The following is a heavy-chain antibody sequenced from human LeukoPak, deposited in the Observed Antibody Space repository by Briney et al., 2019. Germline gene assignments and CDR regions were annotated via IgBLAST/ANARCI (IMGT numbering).Heavy chain of an antibody. J-gene: IGHJ4*02. CDR1: GFTFSSYW. Sequence: PGGSLRLSCAASGFTFSSYWMHWVRQAPGEGLVWVSRINSDGSSTSYADSVKGRSTISRDNAKNSLYLQMNSLRAADTAVYYCARGREWIQLWLRKGGGSFDYWGQGTLVTVSS. CDR3: ARGREWIQLWLRKGGGSFDY. V-gene: IGHV3-74*01. CDR2: INSDGSST. D-gene: IGHD5-18*01.